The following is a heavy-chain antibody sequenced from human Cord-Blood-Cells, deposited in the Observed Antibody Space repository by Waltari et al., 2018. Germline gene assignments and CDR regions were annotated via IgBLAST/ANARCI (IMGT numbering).Heavy chain of an antibody. CDR1: GGSISSSSSY. Sequence: QLQLQESGPGLVKPSETLSLTCTVSGGSISSSSSYWGWIRQPPGKGLEWIGIIYYRGSTYYNPSLKSRVTISVDTSKNQFSLKLSSVTAADTAVYYCARHELGIGGAGWGQGTLVTVSS. CDR2: IYYRGST. CDR3: ARHELGIGGAG. V-gene: IGHV4-39*01. D-gene: IGHD7-27*01. J-gene: IGHJ4*02.